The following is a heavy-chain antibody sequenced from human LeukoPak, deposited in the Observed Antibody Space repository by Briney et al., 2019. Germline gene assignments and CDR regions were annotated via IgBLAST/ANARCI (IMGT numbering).Heavy chain of an antibody. CDR2: ISAYNGDT. D-gene: IGHD6-19*01. CDR3: ARDYRPEVGKDSSGWYKIDY. CDR1: GYSFSSYG. Sequence: GASVKVSCKASGYSFSSYGISWVRQAPGQGLEWMGWISAYNGDTNYAQNLQGRVTMTTDTSTSTAYMELRSLRSEDTAVYYCARDYRPEVGKDSSGWYKIDYWGQGTLVTVSS. V-gene: IGHV1-18*01. J-gene: IGHJ4*02.